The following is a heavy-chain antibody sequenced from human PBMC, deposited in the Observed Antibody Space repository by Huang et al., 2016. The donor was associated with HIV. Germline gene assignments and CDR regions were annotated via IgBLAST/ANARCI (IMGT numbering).Heavy chain of an antibody. CDR1: GFTFSNYA. J-gene: IGHJ4*02. CDR2: RSNEGSTK. CDR3: ARSEPSRYYFDY. Sequence: QVQLVESGGGVVQPGTSLRLSCAASGFTFSNYAMNWVRQAPGKGLEWVAVRSNEGSTKYYADSVKGRFTISRDKSKNTVYLQMNSLRAEDTAVYYCARSEPSRYYFDYWGQGTLVTVSS. V-gene: IGHV3-30-3*01.